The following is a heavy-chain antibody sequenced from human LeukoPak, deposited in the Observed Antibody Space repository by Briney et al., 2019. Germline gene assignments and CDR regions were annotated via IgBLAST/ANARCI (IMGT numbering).Heavy chain of an antibody. Sequence: ASVKVSCKASGGTFSSYAISWVRQAPGQGLEWMGGIIPIFGTANYAQKFQGRVTITADESTSTAYMELSSLRSEDTAVYYCASDKYYDILTGYYMSSYYYGMDVWGQGTTVTVSS. J-gene: IGHJ6*02. V-gene: IGHV1-69*13. D-gene: IGHD3-9*01. CDR2: IIPIFGTA. CDR3: ASDKYYDILTGYYMSSYYYGMDV. CDR1: GGTFSSYA.